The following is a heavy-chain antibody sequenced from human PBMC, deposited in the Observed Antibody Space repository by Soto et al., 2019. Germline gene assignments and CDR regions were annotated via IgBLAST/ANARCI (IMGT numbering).Heavy chain of an antibody. J-gene: IGHJ4*02. CDR1: GGTFTNDA. CDR3: AREVVTETTLGYFDF. D-gene: IGHD2-21*02. CDR2: IIPFFGTP. V-gene: IGHV1-69*01. Sequence: QVHLVQSGAEVKKSGSSVRVSCTASGGTFTNDAISWVRQAPGQGLEWLGRIIPFFGTPDYSQSFQGRLTIAEDESTGTAYMDRRSLRSDDTAVYYCAREVVTETTLGYFDFWGQGTLVTVSS.